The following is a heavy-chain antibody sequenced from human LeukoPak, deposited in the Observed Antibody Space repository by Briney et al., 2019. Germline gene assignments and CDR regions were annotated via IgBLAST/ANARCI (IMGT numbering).Heavy chain of an antibody. CDR2: IYYSGST. J-gene: IGHJ3*02. Sequence: GSLRLSCAASGFTFSTYAMSWVRQAPGKGLEWIGYIYYSGSTNYNPSLKSRVTISVDTSKNQFSLKLSSVTAADTAVYYCASKRITMTDDAFDIWGQGTMVTVSS. CDR1: GFTFSTYA. CDR3: ASKRITMTDDAFDI. D-gene: IGHD3-22*01. V-gene: IGHV4-59*01.